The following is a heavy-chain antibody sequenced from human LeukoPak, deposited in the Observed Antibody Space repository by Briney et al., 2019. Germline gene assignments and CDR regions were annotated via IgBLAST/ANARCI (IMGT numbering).Heavy chain of an antibody. CDR3: AGRVGATIWTGLHF. J-gene: IGHJ4*02. CDR2: IHFNGNI. V-gene: IGHV4-39*01. Sequence: SETLSLTCTVSGDSISGGTFYWGWVRQPPGQGLEWIGSIHFNGNIYYNPSLKSPVTISVDMSKNQFSLNLSSVTVADTAVYYCAGRVGATIWTGLHFWGQGILVTASS. CDR1: GDSISGGTFY. D-gene: IGHD1-26*01.